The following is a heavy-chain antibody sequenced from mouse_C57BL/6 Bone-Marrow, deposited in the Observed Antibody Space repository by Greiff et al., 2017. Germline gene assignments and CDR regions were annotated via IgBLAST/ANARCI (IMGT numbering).Heavy chain of an antibody. CDR2: IYPGSGNT. J-gene: IGHJ3*01. CDR1: GYGFTSYY. V-gene: IGHV1-66*01. Sequence: QVQLQQSGPELVKPGASVKISCKASGYGFTSYYIHWVKQRPGQGLEWIGWIYPGSGNTKYNEKFKGKATLTADTSSSTAYMQLSSLTSEDSAVYYCARSYGNYGAWFAYWGQGTLVTVSA. CDR3: ARSYGNYGAWFAY. D-gene: IGHD2-1*01.